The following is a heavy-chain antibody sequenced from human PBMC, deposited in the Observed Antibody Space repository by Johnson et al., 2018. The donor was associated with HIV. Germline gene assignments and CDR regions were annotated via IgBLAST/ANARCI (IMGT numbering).Heavy chain of an antibody. D-gene: IGHD2-2*01. CDR2: TSNDGSFK. Sequence: QVQLVESGGGVVQPGRPLRLSCAASGFTFSLYSMHWVRQPPGKGLEWMAVTSNDGSFKNYADSVKGRFTVSRDTYQNTLFLQMDNLRSDDTAVYFCARDWYCSSTFCAERVLKDAFDIWGRGTLVTVSS. V-gene: IGHV3-30*14. CDR3: ARDWYCSSTFCAERVLKDAFDI. CDR1: GFTFSLYS. J-gene: IGHJ3*02.